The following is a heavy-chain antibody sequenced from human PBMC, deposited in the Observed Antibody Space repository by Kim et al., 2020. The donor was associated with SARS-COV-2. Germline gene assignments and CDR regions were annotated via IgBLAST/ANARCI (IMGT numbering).Heavy chain of an antibody. D-gene: IGHD2-15*01. CDR2: IWYDGSNK. CDR1: GFTFSSYA. CDR3: AKNEAWDIVVVVAAAINYYYYGMDV. J-gene: IGHJ6*02. V-gene: IGHV3-33*06. Sequence: GGSLRLSCAASGFTFSSYAMHWVRQAPGKGLEWVAVIWYDGSNKYYADSVKGRFTISRDNSKNTLYLQMNSLRAEDTAVYYCAKNEAWDIVVVVAAAINYYYYGMDVWGQGTTVTVSS.